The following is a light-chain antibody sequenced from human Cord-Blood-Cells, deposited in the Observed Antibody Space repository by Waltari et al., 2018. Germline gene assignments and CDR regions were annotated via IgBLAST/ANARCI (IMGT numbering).Light chain of an antibody. CDR1: QSVLYSSNNQNY. J-gene: IGKJ2*01. Sequence: DIVMTQSPDSLAVSLGERATINCKSSQSVLYSSNNQNYLAWYQQKPGQPPKLLMYWASTRESGVPDRVSGSGSGTDFTLTISSLQAEDVAVYYCQQYYSTPYTFGQGTKLEIK. V-gene: IGKV4-1*01. CDR2: WAS. CDR3: QQYYSTPYT.